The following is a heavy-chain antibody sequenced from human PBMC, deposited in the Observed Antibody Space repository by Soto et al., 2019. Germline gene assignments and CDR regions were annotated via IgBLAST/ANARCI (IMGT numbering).Heavy chain of an antibody. CDR2: IYYSGNT. CDR3: ARGTTGGSCNSV. V-gene: IGHV4-30-4*01. J-gene: IGHJ4*02. CDR1: GGSIISGYYY. D-gene: IGHD2-15*01. Sequence: PSEALSLTFSVSGGSIISGYYYWSFIRQPPGKGLEWIGNIYYSGNTYYNPSLKSRLIISIDTSKNQFSLKVGSVTAADTAVYYCARGTTGGSCNSVWGQGTLVTVSS.